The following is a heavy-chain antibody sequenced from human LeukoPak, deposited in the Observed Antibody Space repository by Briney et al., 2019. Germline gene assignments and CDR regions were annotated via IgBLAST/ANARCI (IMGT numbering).Heavy chain of an antibody. CDR1: GGSISSGGYY. D-gene: IGHD4-11*01. J-gene: IGHJ4*01. CDR3: AKVLQPHSNYLPYFDS. Sequence: PSETLSLACTVSGGSISSGGYYWSWIRQHPGKGLEWIGYIYYSGSTYYNPSLKSRVTISVDTSKNQFSLKLSSVTAADTAVYSCAKVLQPHSNYLPYFDSWGHGTLVTVSS. CDR2: IYYSGST. V-gene: IGHV4-31*03.